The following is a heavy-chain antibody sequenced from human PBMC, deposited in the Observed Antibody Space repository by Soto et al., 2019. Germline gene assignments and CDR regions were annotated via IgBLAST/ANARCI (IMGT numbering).Heavy chain of an antibody. CDR3: FNVAFGY. CDR1: GFSFSSNW. Sequence: GGSLRLSCTASGFSFSSNWMSWVRQAPGKGPEWVANINQDGSEKYCAESVKGRFTISRDNAKNSLYLQMDNLRVEDTALYYCFNVAFGYWGRGTLVTVSS. J-gene: IGHJ4*02. V-gene: IGHV3-7*01. CDR2: INQDGSEK.